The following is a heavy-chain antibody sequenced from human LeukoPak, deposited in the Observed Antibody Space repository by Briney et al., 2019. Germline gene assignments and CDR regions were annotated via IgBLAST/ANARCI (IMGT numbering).Heavy chain of an antibody. D-gene: IGHD5-18*01. V-gene: IGHV3-33*08. J-gene: IGHJ3*01. Sequence: GGSLRLSCAASGFTFSSYVMHWVRQAPGKGLEGVAVTWYDGANKYYADAVKGRFIITRDNSKNTLYLQLNSLRAEDTAVYYCVRDKVAYSYGYEAFDVWGQGTMVTVSS. CDR2: TWYDGANK. CDR1: GFTFSSYV. CDR3: VRDKVAYSYGYEAFDV.